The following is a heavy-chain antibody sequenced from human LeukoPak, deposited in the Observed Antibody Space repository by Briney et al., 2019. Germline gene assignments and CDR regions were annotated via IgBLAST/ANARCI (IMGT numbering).Heavy chain of an antibody. V-gene: IGHV1-2*02. J-gene: IGHJ5*02. Sequence: GASVKVSCKASGYTFTGYYMHWVRQAPGQGLEWMGWINPNSGGTNYAQKFQGRVTMTRDTSISTAYMELSRLRSDDTAVYYCARDRPLADYDILTGYRSGDWFDPWGQGTLVTVSS. CDR3: ARDRPLADYDILTGYRSGDWFDP. CDR1: GYTFTGYY. D-gene: IGHD3-9*01. CDR2: INPNSGGT.